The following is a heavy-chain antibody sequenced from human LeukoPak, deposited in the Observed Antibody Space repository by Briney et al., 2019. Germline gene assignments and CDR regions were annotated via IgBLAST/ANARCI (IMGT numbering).Heavy chain of an antibody. Sequence: GGSLRPSCAASGITFSSYGMHWVRQAPGKGLEWVAVISHDGSNKYYADSVKGRFTISRDNSKNTLYLQMNSLRAEDTAVYYCAKDDTRGYCSSSSCYGLAFDIWGQGTMVTVSS. J-gene: IGHJ3*02. V-gene: IGHV3-30*18. CDR3: AKDDTRGYCSSSSCYGLAFDI. D-gene: IGHD2-2*01. CDR1: GITFSSYG. CDR2: ISHDGSNK.